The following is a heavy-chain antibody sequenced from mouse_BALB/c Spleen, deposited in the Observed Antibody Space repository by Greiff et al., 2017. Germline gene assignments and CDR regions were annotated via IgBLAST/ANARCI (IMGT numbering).Heavy chain of an antibody. Sequence: QVQLQQSGAELARPGASVKLSCKASGYTFTSYWMQWVKQRPGQGLEWIGAIYPGDGDTRYTQKFKGKATLTADKSSSTAYMQLSSLASEDSAVYYCARKRDGYYEAMDYWGQGTSVTVSS. CDR1: GYTFTSYW. J-gene: IGHJ4*01. D-gene: IGHD2-3*01. CDR2: IYPGDGDT. CDR3: ARKRDGYYEAMDY. V-gene: IGHV1-87*01.